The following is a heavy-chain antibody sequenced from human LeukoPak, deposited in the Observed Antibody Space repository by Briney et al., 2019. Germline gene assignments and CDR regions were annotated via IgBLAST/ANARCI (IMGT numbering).Heavy chain of an antibody. CDR1: GGSIISHY. J-gene: IGHJ4*02. V-gene: IGHV4-59*11. D-gene: IGHD5-18*01. CDR2: IYYSGST. CDR3: ARGGYSYGLVFDY. Sequence: SETLSLTCTVSGGSIISHYWSWIRQPPGKGLEWIGYIYYSGSTNYNPSLKSRVTISVDTSKNQFSLKLSSVTAADTAGYYCARGGYSYGLVFDYWGQGTLVTVSS.